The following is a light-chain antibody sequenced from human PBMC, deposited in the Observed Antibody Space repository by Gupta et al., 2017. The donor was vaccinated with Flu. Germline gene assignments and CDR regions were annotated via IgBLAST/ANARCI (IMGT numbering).Light chain of an antibody. V-gene: IGKV4-1*01. Sequence: NCKSSQSVLYSSNNKNYLAWYQQKPGQPPKLLIYWASTRESGVPDRFSGSGSGTDFTLTISSLQAEDVAVYYCQQYYSTPFTFGPGTKVDIK. J-gene: IGKJ3*01. CDR3: QQYYSTPFT. CDR2: WAS. CDR1: QSVLYSSNNKNY.